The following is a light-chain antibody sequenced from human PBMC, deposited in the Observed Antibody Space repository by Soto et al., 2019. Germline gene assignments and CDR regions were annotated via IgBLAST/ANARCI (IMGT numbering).Light chain of an antibody. Sequence: QSVLTQPASVSGSPGQSVTISCAGTSGDVGGYNYVSWYQQHPGKAPKLMIHAVTNRPSGVSNRFSGSKSGNTASLTISSLQAEDEADYYCSSYTSSSARVFGTGTKLTVL. V-gene: IGLV2-14*01. J-gene: IGLJ1*01. CDR3: SSYTSSSARV. CDR2: AVT. CDR1: SGDVGGYNY.